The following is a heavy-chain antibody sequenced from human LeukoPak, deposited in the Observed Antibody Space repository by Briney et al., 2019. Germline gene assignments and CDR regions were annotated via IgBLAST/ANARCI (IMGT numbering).Heavy chain of an antibody. J-gene: IGHJ5*02. CDR3: ARVTYYYDSGEDNWFDP. Sequence: ASVKVSCKASGGTFSSYTISWVRQAPGQGLEWMGRIIPILGIANYAQKFQGRVTITADKSTSTAYMELSSLRSEDTAAYYCARVTYYYDSGEDNWFDPWGQGTLVTVSS. CDR1: GGTFSSYT. D-gene: IGHD3-22*01. CDR2: IIPILGIA. V-gene: IGHV1-69*02.